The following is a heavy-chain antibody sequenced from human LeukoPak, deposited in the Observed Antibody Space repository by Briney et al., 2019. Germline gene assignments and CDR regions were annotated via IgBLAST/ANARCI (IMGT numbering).Heavy chain of an antibody. CDR3: ARDSGDYVSVDY. J-gene: IGHJ4*02. CDR1: GFTFDDYG. V-gene: IGHV3-20*04. Sequence: GGSLRLSCAASGFTFDDYGMSWVRQAPGKGLEWVSGINWNGGSTGYADSVKGRFTISRDNAKNSLYLQMNGLRAEDTAVYYCARDSGDYVSVDYWGQGTLVTVSS. CDR2: INWNGGST. D-gene: IGHD4-17*01.